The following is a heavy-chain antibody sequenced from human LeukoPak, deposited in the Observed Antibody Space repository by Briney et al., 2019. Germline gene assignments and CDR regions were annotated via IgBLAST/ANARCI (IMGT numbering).Heavy chain of an antibody. CDR3: ARALVVVTAIRFDP. CDR2: INPYNGNT. CDR1: GYTFTNYA. Sequence: ASVKVSCKASGYTFTNYAITWVRLAAGQGLEWMGWINPYNGNTNYAQKLQGRVTMTTDTSTSTAYMELRSLRSDDTAVYYCARALVVVTAIRFDPWGQGTLVTVSS. D-gene: IGHD2-21*02. J-gene: IGHJ5*02. V-gene: IGHV1-18*01.